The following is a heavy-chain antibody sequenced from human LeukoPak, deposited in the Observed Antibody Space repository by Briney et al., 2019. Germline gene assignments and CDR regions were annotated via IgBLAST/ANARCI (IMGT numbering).Heavy chain of an antibody. Sequence: PGGSLRLSCAPSGFTFSGYWMSWVRHAPGKGLEWVANIKQDGSEKYYVESVKGRFTISRDNAKNSLYLQKNSLRAEDAAVYYCARDDSSSSWYIGARGYYYHLDVWGKGTTVTVS. V-gene: IGHV3-7*01. D-gene: IGHD6-13*01. CDR2: IKQDGSEK. CDR3: ARDDSSSSWYIGARGYYYHLDV. CDR1: GFTFSGYW. J-gene: IGHJ6*03.